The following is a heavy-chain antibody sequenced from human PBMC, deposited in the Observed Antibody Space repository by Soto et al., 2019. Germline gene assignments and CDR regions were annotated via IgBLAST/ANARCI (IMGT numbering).Heavy chain of an antibody. CDR3: AREYCSGGRCYHPGRWFDP. D-gene: IGHD2-15*01. CDR1: GYTFTSYG. Sequence: ASVKVSCKASGYTFTSYGISWVRQAPGQGLEWMGWISAYNGNTNYAQKLQGRVTMTTDTSTSTAYMELRSLRSDDTAVYYCAREYCSGGRCYHPGRWFDPWGQGTLVTVSS. CDR2: ISAYNGNT. J-gene: IGHJ5*02. V-gene: IGHV1-18*01.